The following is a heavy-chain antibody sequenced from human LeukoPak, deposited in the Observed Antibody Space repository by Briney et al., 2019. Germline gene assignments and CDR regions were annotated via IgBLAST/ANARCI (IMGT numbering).Heavy chain of an antibody. V-gene: IGHV4-61*02. CDR3: ARDGRYCGSTSCYFDY. D-gene: IGHD2-2*01. J-gene: IGHJ4*02. Sequence: SETLSLTCTVSGGSISSGSYYWSWIRQPAGKGLKWIGRIYASGSTNYNPSLKSRVTISVDTSKNQFSLKLSSVTAADTAVYYCARDGRYCGSTSCYFDYWGQGTLVTVSS. CDR1: GGSISSGSYY. CDR2: IYASGST.